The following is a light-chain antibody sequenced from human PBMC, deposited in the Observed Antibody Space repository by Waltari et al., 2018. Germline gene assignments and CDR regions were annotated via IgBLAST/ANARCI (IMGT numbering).Light chain of an antibody. Sequence: DIIMTQSPDSLAVSLGERATINCKSSQSLFSSSQNRNYLAWYQQKPGQSPKLLIYWASTRESGVPDRFSGSGSGTDFTLTISSLQAEDVAVYYCHQYYRSPTFGGGTKVEIK. CDR3: HQYYRSPT. CDR1: QSLFSSSQNRNY. CDR2: WAS. V-gene: IGKV4-1*01. J-gene: IGKJ4*01.